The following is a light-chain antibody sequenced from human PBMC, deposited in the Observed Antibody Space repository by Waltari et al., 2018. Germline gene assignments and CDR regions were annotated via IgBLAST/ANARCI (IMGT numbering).Light chain of an antibody. J-gene: IGLJ2*01. CDR1: SSDVGGYNY. CDR3: CSYAGSSTHVL. CDR2: DVS. Sequence: QSALTQPASVSGSPGPSITISCTGTSSDVGGYNYVPWYQQYPDKAPKLMIYDVSKRPSGVSNRFSGSKSGNTASLTISGLQAEDEADYYCCSYAGSSTHVLFGGGTKLTVL. V-gene: IGLV2-23*02.